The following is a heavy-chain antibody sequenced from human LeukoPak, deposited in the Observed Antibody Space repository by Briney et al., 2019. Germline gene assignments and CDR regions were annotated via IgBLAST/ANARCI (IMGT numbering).Heavy chain of an antibody. D-gene: IGHD3-3*01. CDR1: GGSISTGSYY. J-gene: IGHJ5*02. CDR3: AREGASFGVVNWFDP. V-gene: IGHV4-61*01. Sequence: SETLSLTCTVSGGSISTGSYYWGWVRQPPGKGLEWIGYIYYSGSTNYNPSLKSRVTISVDTSKNQFSLKLSSVTAADTAVYYCAREGASFGVVNWFDPWGQGTLVTVSS. CDR2: IYYSGST.